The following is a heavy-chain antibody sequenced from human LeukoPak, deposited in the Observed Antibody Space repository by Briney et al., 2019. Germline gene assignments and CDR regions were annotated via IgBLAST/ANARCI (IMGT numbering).Heavy chain of an antibody. CDR1: GFTVSSKY. CDR2: IYSGGST. D-gene: IGHD2-15*01. Sequence: GGSLRLSCAASGFTVSSKYMSWVRQAPGKGLEWVSVIYSGGSTYYADSVKGRFTISRDNSKNTLYLQMNSLRAEDTAVYYCARDYCSGGSCPQPDAFDIWGQGTMVTVSS. V-gene: IGHV3-53*01. CDR3: ARDYCSGGSCPQPDAFDI. J-gene: IGHJ3*02.